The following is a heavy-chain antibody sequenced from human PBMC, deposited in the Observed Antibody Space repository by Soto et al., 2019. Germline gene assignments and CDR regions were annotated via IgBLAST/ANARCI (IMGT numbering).Heavy chain of an antibody. J-gene: IGHJ4*02. Sequence: SETLSLTCTVSGGSISSGGYYWSWIRQHPGKGLEWIGYIYYSGNTYYNPSLKSRVTISVDTSKNQFSLKLSSVTAADTAVYYCARGPGSGWYDYWGQGTLVTVSS. CDR2: IYYSGNT. D-gene: IGHD6-19*01. V-gene: IGHV4-31*03. CDR3: ARGPGSGWYDY. CDR1: GGSISSGGYY.